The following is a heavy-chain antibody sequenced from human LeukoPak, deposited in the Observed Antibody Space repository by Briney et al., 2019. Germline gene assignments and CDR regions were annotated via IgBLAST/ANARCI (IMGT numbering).Heavy chain of an antibody. CDR3: TRAIYCSGGSCHWEFDY. D-gene: IGHD2-15*01. V-gene: IGHV1-18*01. J-gene: IGHJ4*02. Sequence: GSVKVSCQASGYIFTSYGISWVRQAPGQGLEWMGWISANNGDTDYPQNLQGRVTMTRDTSTSTVYMELSSLRSEDTAVYYCTRAIYCSGGSCHWEFDYWGQGTLVTVSS. CDR2: ISANNGDT. CDR1: GYIFTSYG.